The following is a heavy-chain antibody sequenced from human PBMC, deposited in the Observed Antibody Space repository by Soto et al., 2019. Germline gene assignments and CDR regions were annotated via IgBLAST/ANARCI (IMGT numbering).Heavy chain of an antibody. CDR2: INPNSGGT. CDR1: GYTFTCYH. CDR3: ARDTGDYYDSSGTLNFDI. Sequence: ASVKVSCKASGYTFTCYHMHWVRQAPGQGLEWMGWINPNSGGTNYAQKFQGRVTMTRDTSISTAYMELSRLRSDDTAVYYCARDTGDYYDSSGTLNFDIWGQGTMVTVSS. J-gene: IGHJ3*02. D-gene: IGHD3-22*01. V-gene: IGHV1-2*02.